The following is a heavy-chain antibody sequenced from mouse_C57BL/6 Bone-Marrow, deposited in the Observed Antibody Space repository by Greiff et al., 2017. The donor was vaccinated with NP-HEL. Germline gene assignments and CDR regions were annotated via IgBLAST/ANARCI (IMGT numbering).Heavy chain of an antibody. CDR2: IYPRDGST. CDR1: GYTFTSYD. D-gene: IGHD2-10*02. Sequence: QVQLKESGPELVKPGASVKLSCKASGYTFTSYDINWVKQRPGQGLEWIGWIYPRDGSTKYNEKFKGKATLTVDTSSSTAYMELHSLTSEDSAVYFCARPGYGKGYAMDYWGQGTSVTVSS. CDR3: ARPGYGKGYAMDY. J-gene: IGHJ4*01. V-gene: IGHV1-85*01.